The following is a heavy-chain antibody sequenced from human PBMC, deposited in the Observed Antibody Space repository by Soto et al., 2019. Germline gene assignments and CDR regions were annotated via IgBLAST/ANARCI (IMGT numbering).Heavy chain of an antibody. Sequence: QVRLVQSGGEVKKPGVSVKVSCKASGYTFSDYGISWVRQAPGQRPEYMGWISTNNGNTKYAQNIQGRVTMTTDTSTSTGYMELRSLRPDDTAVYYCAIQRAGAYGMDVWGQGTTVTVSS. J-gene: IGHJ6*02. CDR2: ISTNNGNT. CDR3: AIQRAGAYGMDV. CDR1: GYTFSDYG. V-gene: IGHV1-18*01. D-gene: IGHD3-10*01.